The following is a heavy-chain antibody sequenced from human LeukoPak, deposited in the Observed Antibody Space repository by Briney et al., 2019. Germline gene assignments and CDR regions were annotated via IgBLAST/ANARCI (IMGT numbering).Heavy chain of an antibody. J-gene: IGHJ5*02. CDR1: GFTFSNAW. CDR2: IRSNSDGGTI. CDR3: ATDFDST. Sequence: GGSLRLSCATSGFTFSNAWMNWVRKAPGKGLEWVGRIRSNSDGGTIDYAAPVKGRFTLSRDDSKTTLYLQMNSLQTEDTAVYYCATDFDSTWGQGTLVTVSS. D-gene: IGHD3-22*01. V-gene: IGHV3-15*07.